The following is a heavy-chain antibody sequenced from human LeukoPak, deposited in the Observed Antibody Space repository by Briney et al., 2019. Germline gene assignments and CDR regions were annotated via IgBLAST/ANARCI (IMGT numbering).Heavy chain of an antibody. D-gene: IGHD6-13*01. V-gene: IGHV3-7*01. CDR3: ARISGIAAAGLFDY. CDR1: GFTFSSYG. J-gene: IGHJ4*02. CDR2: IKQDGSEK. Sequence: PGRSLRLSCAASGFTFSSYGMHWVRQAPGKGLEWVANIKQDGSEKYYVDSVKGRFTISRDNAKNSLYLQMNSLRAEDTAVYYCARISGIAAAGLFDYWGQGTLVTVSS.